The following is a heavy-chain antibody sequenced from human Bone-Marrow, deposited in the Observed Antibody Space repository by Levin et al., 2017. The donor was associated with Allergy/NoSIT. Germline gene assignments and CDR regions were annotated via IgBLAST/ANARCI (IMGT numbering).Heavy chain of an antibody. D-gene: IGHD6-19*01. Sequence: PGGSLRLSCAASGFAFSSYWMSWVRQAPGKGLEWVANIKQDGGEKYYVDSVKGRFTISRDNAQNSLYLQMNSPRVEDTAIYYCARGGTNSAWYWIYWGQGTLVTVSS. V-gene: IGHV3-7*01. CDR3: ARGGTNSAWYWIY. CDR1: GFAFSSYW. CDR2: IKQDGGEK. J-gene: IGHJ4*02.